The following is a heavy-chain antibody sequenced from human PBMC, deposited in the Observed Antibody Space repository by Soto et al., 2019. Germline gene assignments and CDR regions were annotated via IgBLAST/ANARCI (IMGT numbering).Heavy chain of an antibody. J-gene: IGHJ4*02. Sequence: QVQLVESGGGVVQPGRSLRLSCAASGFTFSSYAMHWVRQAPGKGLEWVAVISYDGSNKYYADSVKGRFTISRDNSKNTLYLQMNSLRAEDTAVYYCARVTRLVVVVAATPVVDYWGQGTLVTVSS. CDR2: ISYDGSNK. CDR3: ARVTRLVVVVAATPVVDY. V-gene: IGHV3-30-3*01. D-gene: IGHD2-15*01. CDR1: GFTFSSYA.